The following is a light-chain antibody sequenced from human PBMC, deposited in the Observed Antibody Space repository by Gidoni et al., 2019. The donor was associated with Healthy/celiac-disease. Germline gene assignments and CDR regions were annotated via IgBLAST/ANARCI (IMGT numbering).Light chain of an antibody. V-gene: IGKV3-11*01. Sequence: EIVLTQSPATLSWSPGERATLSCRASQSVSSYLAWYQQKPGQAPRLLIYDASNRATGIPARFSGSGSGTDFTLTIRSLEPEDFAVYYCQQRSNWPLTFGGGTKVELK. CDR1: QSVSSY. J-gene: IGKJ4*01. CDR3: QQRSNWPLT. CDR2: DAS.